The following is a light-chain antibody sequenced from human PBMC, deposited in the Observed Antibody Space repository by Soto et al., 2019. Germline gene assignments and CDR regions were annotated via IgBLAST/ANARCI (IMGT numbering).Light chain of an antibody. CDR3: QQYDSSST. CDR2: KAS. V-gene: IGKV1-5*03. J-gene: IGKJ4*02. CDR1: QNIRSW. Sequence: DIQITQSPSTLSPSVGDRVTITCRTSQNIRSWLAWYQQKPGKATRLLIYKASSLESGVPSRFSGSGSGTEFTLTTSSLQTDDSATYYCQQYDSSSTFGGGTKVDIK.